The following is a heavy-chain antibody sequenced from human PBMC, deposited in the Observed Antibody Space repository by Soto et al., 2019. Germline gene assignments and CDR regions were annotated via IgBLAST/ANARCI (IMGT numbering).Heavy chain of an antibody. CDR2: IIPIFGTA. V-gene: IGHV1-69*01. CDR3: AREGYHYYDRSGYSAYDFDY. CDR1: GGTFSSYA. Sequence: QVQLVQSGAEVKKPGSSVKVSCKASGGTFSSYAISWVRQAPGQGLEWMGGIIPIFGTANYAQKFQGRVTITADESTSTAYMELSSLRAEDTAVYYCAREGYHYYDRSGYSAYDFDYWGQGTLVTVSS. D-gene: IGHD3-22*01. J-gene: IGHJ4*02.